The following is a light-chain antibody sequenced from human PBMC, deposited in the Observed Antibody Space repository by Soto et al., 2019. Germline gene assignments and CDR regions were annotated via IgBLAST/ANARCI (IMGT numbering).Light chain of an antibody. CDR3: QQYYSTPQT. J-gene: IGKJ1*01. V-gene: IGKV4-1*01. CDR1: QSVLYSSNNKNY. Sequence: DIVMTQSPDSLAVSLGEXATINCKSSQSVLYSSNNKNYLAWYQQKPGQPPKLLIYWASTRESGVPDRFSGSGSGTDFTLTISSLQAEDVAVYYCQQYYSTPQTFGQGTKEDIK. CDR2: WAS.